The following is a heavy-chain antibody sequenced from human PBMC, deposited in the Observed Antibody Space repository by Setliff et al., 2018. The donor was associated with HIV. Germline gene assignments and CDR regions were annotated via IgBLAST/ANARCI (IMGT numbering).Heavy chain of an antibody. CDR1: GFTFSSYA. CDR2: VSGGGGST. V-gene: IGHV3-23*01. CDR3: AKERNPYYYDSSGYSWFDS. J-gene: IGHJ5*01. D-gene: IGHD3-22*01. Sequence: RLSCAASGFTFSSYAMSWVRQTPGKGLEWVSAVSGGGGSTYYADSVKGRFTISRDNSKNTLYLQMNSLRAEDTAVYYCAKERNPYYYDSSGYSWFDSWGQGTLVTVSS.